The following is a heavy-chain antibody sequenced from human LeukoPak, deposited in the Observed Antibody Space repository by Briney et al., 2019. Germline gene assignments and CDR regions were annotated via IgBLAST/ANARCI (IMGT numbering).Heavy chain of an antibody. V-gene: IGHV1-2*06. CDR2: INANSGGT. CDR1: GYTFADYF. Sequence: ASVKVSFKTSGYTFADYFIHWVRQAPGQGLEWMGRINANSGGTEYQQKFQGRVTMTRDTSISTAYVEVNWLISDDTAIYYCARDVSSTPNWKFDYWGQGTLVTVSS. J-gene: IGHJ4*02. D-gene: IGHD1-20*01. CDR3: ARDVSSTPNWKFDY.